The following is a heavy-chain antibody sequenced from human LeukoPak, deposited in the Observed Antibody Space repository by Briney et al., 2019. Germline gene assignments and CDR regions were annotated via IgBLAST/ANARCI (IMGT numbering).Heavy chain of an antibody. Sequence: PSETLSLTCTVSGGSISSYYWSWIRQPPGKGLEWIGYIYYSGSTNYNPSLKSRVTISVDTSKNQFSLKLSSVTAADTAVYYCAREPVDTAIIDYWGQGTLVTVSS. CDR2: IYYSGST. V-gene: IGHV4-59*01. D-gene: IGHD5-18*01. J-gene: IGHJ4*02. CDR1: GGSISSYY. CDR3: AREPVDTAIIDY.